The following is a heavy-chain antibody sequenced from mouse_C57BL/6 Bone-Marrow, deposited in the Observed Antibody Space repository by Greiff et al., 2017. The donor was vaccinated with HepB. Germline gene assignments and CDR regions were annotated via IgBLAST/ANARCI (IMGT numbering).Heavy chain of an antibody. J-gene: IGHJ2*01. Sequence: VKLMESGAELVKPGASVKISCKASGYAFSSYWMNWVKQRPGKGLEWIGQIYPGDGDTNYNGKFKGKATLTADKSSSTAYMQLSSLTSEDSAVYFCAIYYYGSGDYFDYWGQGTTLTVSS. CDR2: IYPGDGDT. CDR1: GYAFSSYW. V-gene: IGHV1-80*01. CDR3: AIYYYGSGDYFDY. D-gene: IGHD1-1*01.